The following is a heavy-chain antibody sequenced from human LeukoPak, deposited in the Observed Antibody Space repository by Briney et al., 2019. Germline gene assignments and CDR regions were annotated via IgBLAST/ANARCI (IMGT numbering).Heavy chain of an antibody. J-gene: IGHJ5*02. CDR1: GGSISRGDYY. Sequence: SETLSLTCTVSGGSISRGDYYWSWIRQPPGKGLEWIGYIYYSGSTYYNPSLKSRVTISVDTSKNQFSLKLSSVTAADTAVYYCARGSGGSFPSWFDPWGQGTLVTVSS. CDR2: IYYSGST. CDR3: ARGSGGSFPSWFDP. V-gene: IGHV4-30-4*01. D-gene: IGHD2-15*01.